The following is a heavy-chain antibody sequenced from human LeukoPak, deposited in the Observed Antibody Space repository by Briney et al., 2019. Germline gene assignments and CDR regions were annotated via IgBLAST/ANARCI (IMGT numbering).Heavy chain of an antibody. J-gene: IGHJ4*02. V-gene: IGHV3-30-3*01. CDR2: ISYDGSNK. Sequence: PGRSLRLSCAASGFTFSSYAMHWVRQAPGKGLEWVAVISYDGSNKYYADSVKGRFTISRDNSKNTLYLQMNSLRAEDTAVYYCARARVGATYAFDYWGQGTLVTVSS. CDR3: ARARVGATYAFDY. CDR1: GFTFSSYA. D-gene: IGHD1-26*01.